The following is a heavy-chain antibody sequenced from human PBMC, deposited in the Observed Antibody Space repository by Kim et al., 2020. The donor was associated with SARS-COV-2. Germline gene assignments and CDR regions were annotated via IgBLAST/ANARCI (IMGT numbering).Heavy chain of an antibody. Sequence: SETLSLTCTVSGGSISSGDYYWSWIRQPPGKGLEWIGYIYYSGSTYYNPSLKSRVTISVDTSKNQFSLKLSSVTAADTAVYYCAIDNIVGATIGVYWGQGTLVTVAS. V-gene: IGHV4-30-4*01. CDR2: IYYSGST. J-gene: IGHJ4*02. CDR1: GGSISSGDYY. D-gene: IGHD1-26*01. CDR3: AIDNIVGATIGVY.